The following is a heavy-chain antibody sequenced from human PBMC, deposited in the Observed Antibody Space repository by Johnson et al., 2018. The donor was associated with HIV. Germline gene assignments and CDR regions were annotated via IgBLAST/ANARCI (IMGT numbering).Heavy chain of an antibody. CDR2: ITSSGTSS. V-gene: IGHV3-11*04. Sequence: QVQLVESGGGLVKPGGSLRLSCAASGFTFSDYYMIWIRQAPGKGLEWLSYITSSGTSSYYADSVKGRLTISRDNAKNSLYLQMNSLRAEDTAVYFCARAKNDAFDIWGQGTMVTVSS. J-gene: IGHJ3*02. CDR3: ARAKNDAFDI. CDR1: GFTFSDYY.